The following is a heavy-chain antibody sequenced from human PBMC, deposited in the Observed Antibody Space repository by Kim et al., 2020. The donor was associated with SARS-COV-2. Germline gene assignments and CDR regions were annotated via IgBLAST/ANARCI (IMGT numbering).Heavy chain of an antibody. CDR1: GGSISSSNW. CDR2: IYHSGST. CDR3: AREINYYDSSGYYYPYFDY. V-gene: IGHV4-4*02. D-gene: IGHD3-22*01. Sequence: SETLSLTCAVSGGSISSSNWWSWVRQPPGKGLEWIGEIYHSGSTNYNPSLKSRVTISVDKSKNQFSLKLSSVTAADTAVYYCAREINYYDSSGYYYPYFDYWGQGTLVTVSS. J-gene: IGHJ4*02.